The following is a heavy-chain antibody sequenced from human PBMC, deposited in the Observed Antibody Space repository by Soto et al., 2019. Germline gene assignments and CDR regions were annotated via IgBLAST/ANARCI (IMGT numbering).Heavy chain of an antibody. J-gene: IGHJ4*02. Sequence: GGSLRLSCAASGFTFTYGMHWVRQAPGKGLEWVAVIWYDRNNKYYADSVKGRFTISRDNPKNTLYLQMNSLRAEDTAVYYCERDSGRDYFDYWGQGTLVTVSS. CDR2: IWYDRNNK. V-gene: IGHV3-33*01. CDR1: GFTFTYG. CDR3: ERDSGRDYFDY.